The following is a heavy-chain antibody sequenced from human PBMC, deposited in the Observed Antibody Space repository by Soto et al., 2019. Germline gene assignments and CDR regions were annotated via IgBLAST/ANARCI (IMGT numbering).Heavy chain of an antibody. J-gene: IGHJ6*02. CDR1: GDTFSSYA. V-gene: IGHV1-69*13. CDR2: IIPIFRTA. CDR3: ARVPNRSPLYFYGMDV. Sequence: SSVKVSCKASGDTFSSYAISWVRQAPGQGLEWMGGIIPIFRTANYAQKFQGRVTITADESTSTAYMELSSLRYEDTAVYYCARVPNRSPLYFYGMDVWGQGTTVTVSS.